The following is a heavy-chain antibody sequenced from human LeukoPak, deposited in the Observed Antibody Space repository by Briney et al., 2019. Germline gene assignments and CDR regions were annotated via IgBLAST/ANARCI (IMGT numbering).Heavy chain of an antibody. D-gene: IGHD2-2*01. Sequence: PGGSLSLSCAASGFTFSSYGMHWVRQAPGKGLEWVAFIRYDGSNKYYADSVKGRFTISRDNSKNTLYLQMNSLRAEDTAVYYCAKDSSGYCSSTSCEAQYYFDYWGQGTLVTVSS. CDR2: IRYDGSNK. CDR1: GFTFSSYG. J-gene: IGHJ4*02. V-gene: IGHV3-30*02. CDR3: AKDSSGYCSSTSCEAQYYFDY.